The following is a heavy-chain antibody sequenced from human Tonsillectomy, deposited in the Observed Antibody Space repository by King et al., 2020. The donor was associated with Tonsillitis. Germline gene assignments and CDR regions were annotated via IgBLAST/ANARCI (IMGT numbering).Heavy chain of an antibody. J-gene: IGHJ6*03. D-gene: IGHD3-10*01. Sequence: VQLQESGPGLVKPSETLSLTCTVSGGSINSNYWSWIREPPWKGLEWIGYIYYTGSTKYNPPLKSRFTISVDTSKNQFSLKLSSVTAADTAVYYCARHAWGGFGEFDYYYMDVWGKGTTVTVSS. CDR2: IYYTGST. CDR1: GGSINSNY. V-gene: IGHV4-59*08. CDR3: ARHAWGGFGEFDYYYMDV.